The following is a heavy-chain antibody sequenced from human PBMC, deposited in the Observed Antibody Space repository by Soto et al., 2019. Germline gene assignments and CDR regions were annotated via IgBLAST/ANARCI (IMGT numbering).Heavy chain of an antibody. J-gene: IGHJ4*02. CDR1: GYTFTSYG. CDR3: ARVTSIAGTLWFDY. Sequence: ASVKVSCKASGYTFTSYGISWVRQAPGQGLEGMGWISAYNGNTNYAQKLQGRVTMTTDTSTSKAYMELRSLRSDDTAVYYCARVTSIAGTLWFDYWGQGTLVTVSS. D-gene: IGHD6-6*01. CDR2: ISAYNGNT. V-gene: IGHV1-18*04.